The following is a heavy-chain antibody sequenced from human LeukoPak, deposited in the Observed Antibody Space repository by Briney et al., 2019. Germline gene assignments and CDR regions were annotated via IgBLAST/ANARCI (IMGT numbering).Heavy chain of an antibody. V-gene: IGHV3-30*18. Sequence: PGGSLRLSCAASGFTFSSYGMHWVRQAPGKGLEWVAVISYDGSNKYYADSVKGRFTISRDNSKNTLYLQMNSLRAEDTAVYYCAKDRSLLRYFDGGRYLDYWGQGTLVTVSS. CDR3: AKDRSLLRYFDGGRYLDY. CDR2: ISYDGSNK. D-gene: IGHD3-9*01. CDR1: GFTFSSYG. J-gene: IGHJ4*02.